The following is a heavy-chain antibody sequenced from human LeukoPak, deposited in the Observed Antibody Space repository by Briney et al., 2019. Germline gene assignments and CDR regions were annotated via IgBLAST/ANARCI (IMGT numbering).Heavy chain of an antibody. CDR2: ISSSSSYI. D-gene: IGHD5-24*01. J-gene: IGHJ4*02. V-gene: IGHV3-21*04. CDR3: AKDDAYLQYDD. CDR1: GFTFSSYS. Sequence: GGSLRLSCAASGFTFSSYSMNWVRQAPGKGLEWVSSISSSSSYIYYADSVKGRFTISRDNAKNSLYLQMNSLRAEDTAIYYCAKDDAYLQYDDWGQGTLVPVFS.